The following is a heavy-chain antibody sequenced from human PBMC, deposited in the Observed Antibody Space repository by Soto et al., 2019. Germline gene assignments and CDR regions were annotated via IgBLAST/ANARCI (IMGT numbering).Heavy chain of an antibody. J-gene: IGHJ4*02. CDR2: INAGNGNT. CDR3: ARNPHRGNYFDY. D-gene: IGHD2-15*01. CDR1: GYTFTSYA. Sequence: GASVKVSCKASGYTFTSYAMHWVRQAPGQRLEWMGWINAGNGNTKYSQKFQGRVTITRDTSASTAYMELSSLRSEDTAVYYCARNPHRGNYFDYCGQGSLVTVSS. V-gene: IGHV1-3*01.